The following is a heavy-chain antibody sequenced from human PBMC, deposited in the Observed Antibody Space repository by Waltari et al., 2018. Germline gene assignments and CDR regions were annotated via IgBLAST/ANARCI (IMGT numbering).Heavy chain of an antibody. D-gene: IGHD6-13*01. Sequence: STNYNPSLKSRVTISVDTYKNQFSLKLSSVTAADTAVYYCARVTAAAGTDFDYWGQGTLVTVSS. CDR3: ARVTAAAGTDFDY. CDR2: ST. V-gene: IGHV4-59*01. J-gene: IGHJ4*02.